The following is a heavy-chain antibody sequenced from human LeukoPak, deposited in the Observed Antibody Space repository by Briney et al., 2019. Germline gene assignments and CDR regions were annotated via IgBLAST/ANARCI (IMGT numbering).Heavy chain of an antibody. V-gene: IGHV4-39*07. CDR2: IYYSGST. J-gene: IGHJ3*02. Sequence: SETLSLTCTVSGGSVSSSSYYWGWIRQPPGKGLEWIGSIYYSGSTYYNPSLKSRVTISVDTSENQFSLKLSSVTAADTAVYYCARVGRQLLPRGDAFDIWGQGTMVTVSS. D-gene: IGHD2-2*01. CDR3: ARVGRQLLPRGDAFDI. CDR1: GGSVSSSSYY.